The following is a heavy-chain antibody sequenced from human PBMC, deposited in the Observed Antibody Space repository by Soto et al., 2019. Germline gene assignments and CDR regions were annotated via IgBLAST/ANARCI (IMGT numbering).Heavy chain of an antibody. CDR2: LIPIFGTA. J-gene: IGHJ4*02. V-gene: IGHV1-69*01. CDR1: GGTFSSYS. Sequence: QVQLVQSGAEVKKPGSSVKVSCKASGGTFSSYSINWVRQAPGQGLEWMGELIPIFGTANYAQKFQGRVTITADESPSTAYMELGSLRSEDTAVYYCARDGGRHSGGIDYWGQGTLVSASS. D-gene: IGHD1-26*01. CDR3: ARDGGRHSGGIDY.